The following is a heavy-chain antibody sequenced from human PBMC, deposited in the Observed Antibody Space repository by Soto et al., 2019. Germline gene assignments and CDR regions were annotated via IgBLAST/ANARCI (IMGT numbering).Heavy chain of an antibody. Sequence: QVQLQESGPGLVKPSGTLSLTCAVSGGSISSSNWWSWVRQPPGKGLEWIGEIYHSGSTNYNPSPKLAAPIPVDTSKHRFPLRLSSVTAAAPAVYYCARAPRGAGRGPFDRGGRGT. CDR1: GGSISSSNW. V-gene: IGHV4-4*02. J-gene: IGHJ5*02. CDR2: IYHSGST. CDR3: ARAPRGAGRGPFDR.